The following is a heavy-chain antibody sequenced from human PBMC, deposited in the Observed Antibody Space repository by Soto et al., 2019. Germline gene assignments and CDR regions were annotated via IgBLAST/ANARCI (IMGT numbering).Heavy chain of an antibody. J-gene: IGHJ4*02. CDR2: MDPKNGDT. V-gene: IGHV1-8*01. CDR1: GYTFTSYH. Sequence: QVQLVQSGAEVTKPGASVKVSCKPSGYTFTSYHVNWVRQAAGQGLEWLGWMDPKNGDTDYAQKFQGRVTMTRDTSTNTAYMELSTLTSDDSALYYCARGVDEGLDYWGQGTLVTVSS. CDR3: ARGVDEGLDY. D-gene: IGHD5-12*01.